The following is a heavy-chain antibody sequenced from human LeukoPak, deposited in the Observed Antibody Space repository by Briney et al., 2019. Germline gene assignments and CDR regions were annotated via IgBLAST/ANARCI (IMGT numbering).Heavy chain of an antibody. CDR3: AKSHPTYYDFWSGYYRTAGFDY. J-gene: IGHJ4*02. CDR2: ISGSGGST. D-gene: IGHD3-3*01. CDR1: GFTVSSNY. Sequence: GGSLRLSCAASGFTVSSNYMSWVRQAPGKGLEWVSAISGSGGSTYYADSVKGRFTISRDNSKNTLYLQMNSLRAEDTAVYYCAKSHPTYYDFWSGYYRTAGFDYWGQGTLVTVSS. V-gene: IGHV3-23*01.